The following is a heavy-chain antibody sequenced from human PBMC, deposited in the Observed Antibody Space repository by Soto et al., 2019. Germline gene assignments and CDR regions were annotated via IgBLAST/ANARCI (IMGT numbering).Heavy chain of an antibody. D-gene: IGHD3-9*01. CDR1: GFTFGDYA. CDR3: TRDLVPAPGEHDYDILTGHWGDYYYGMDV. Sequence: GGSLRLSCTASGFTFGDYAMIWFRQAPGKGLEWVGFIRSKAYGGTTEYAASVKGRFTISRDDSKSIAYLQMNSLKTEDTAVYYCTRDLVPAPGEHDYDILTGHWGDYYYGMDVWGQGTTVTVS. CDR2: IRSKAYGGTT. V-gene: IGHV3-49*03. J-gene: IGHJ6*02.